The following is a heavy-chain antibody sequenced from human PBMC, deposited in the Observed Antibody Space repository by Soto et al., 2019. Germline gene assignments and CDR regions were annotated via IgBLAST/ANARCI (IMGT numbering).Heavy chain of an antibody. V-gene: IGHV3-30-3*01. CDR3: ARGPSSLTRFDY. Sequence: VQLVESGGGVVQPGRSLRLSCAASGFTFSSYAMHWVRQAPGKGLEWVAAISYDGSNKYYADSVKGGFTISRDNSKNTLYLQMNSLRAEDTAVYYCARGPSSLTRFDYWGQGTLVTVSS. J-gene: IGHJ4*02. CDR2: ISYDGSNK. D-gene: IGHD2-2*01. CDR1: GFTFSSYA.